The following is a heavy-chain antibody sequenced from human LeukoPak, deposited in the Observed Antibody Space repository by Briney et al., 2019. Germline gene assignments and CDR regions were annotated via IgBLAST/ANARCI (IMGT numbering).Heavy chain of an antibody. J-gene: IGHJ4*02. CDR1: GFTFSSYA. D-gene: IGHD5-12*01. V-gene: IGHV3-23*01. CDR2: ISGSGGST. Sequence: PGASLRLSCAASGFTFSSYAMSWVRQAPGKGLEWVSAISGSGGSTYYADSMKGRFTISRDNSKNTLYLQMNSLRAEDTAVYYCAKRAGGYSGYGSLVSDYWGQGTLVTVSS. CDR3: AKRAGGYSGYGSLVSDY.